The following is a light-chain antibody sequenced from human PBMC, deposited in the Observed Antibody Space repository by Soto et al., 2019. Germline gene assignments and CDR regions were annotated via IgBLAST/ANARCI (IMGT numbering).Light chain of an antibody. CDR2: GAS. J-gene: IGKJ1*01. V-gene: IGKV3-15*01. CDR1: ESVSSN. CDR3: QQYNNWWT. Sequence: VMTQSPATLSVSPGERATLSCRASESVSSNLAWYQQRPGQAPRLLIYGASTRATDTPVRFRGSGSGTEFTLTISSLQSEDFAVYYCQQYNNWWTFGQGTKV.